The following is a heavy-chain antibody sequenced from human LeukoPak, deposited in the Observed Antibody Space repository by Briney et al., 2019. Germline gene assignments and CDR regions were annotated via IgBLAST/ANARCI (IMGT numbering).Heavy chain of an antibody. Sequence: SETLSLTCTVSGNSISTNNYYWGWIRQPPGKGLEWIGSIYYSGSTYYNLSLKNRVTMSVDTSRNQFSLRLSSVTAADTSVYYCAREPVGELLDYWGQGTLVTVSS. D-gene: IGHD3-10*01. CDR1: GNSISTNNYY. CDR2: IYYSGST. CDR3: AREPVGELLDY. J-gene: IGHJ4*02. V-gene: IGHV4-39*02.